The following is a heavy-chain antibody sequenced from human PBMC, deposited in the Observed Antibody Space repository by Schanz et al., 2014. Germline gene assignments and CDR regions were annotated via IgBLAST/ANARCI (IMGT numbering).Heavy chain of an antibody. CDR3: AKEESPPSLVDY. J-gene: IGHJ4*02. CDR1: GFTFSAYG. Sequence: QVQLVESGGGVVQPGRSLRLSCAASGFTFSAYGMHWVRQAPGKGLEWVAVIWFDGNNKFYADSVKGRFTVSRDNSKNRVFLQMNSLRAEDPAVYYCAKEESPPSLVDYWGQGTLVTVSS. CDR2: IWFDGNNK. V-gene: IGHV3-33*06.